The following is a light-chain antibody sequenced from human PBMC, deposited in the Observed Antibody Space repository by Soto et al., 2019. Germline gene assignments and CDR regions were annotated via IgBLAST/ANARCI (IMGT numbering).Light chain of an antibody. J-gene: IGKJ4*01. CDR2: NAS. Sequence: DIQLTQSPSSLSASVGDTVTITCRASQTISTYLLWYHQKPGRAPNLLIYNASTLHSGVPSKFSGSGSGTDFTLTISGLQPEDFATYHCQQTYSDISFGGGSKADI. V-gene: IGKV1-39*01. CDR1: QTISTY. CDR3: QQTYSDIS.